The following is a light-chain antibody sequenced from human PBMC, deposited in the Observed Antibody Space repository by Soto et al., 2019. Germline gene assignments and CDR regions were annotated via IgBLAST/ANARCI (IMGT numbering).Light chain of an antibody. CDR2: SNN. J-gene: IGLJ2*01. Sequence: QSVLTQPPSASRTPGQRVTISCSGSSSNIGTNTVNWYQHFPRTAPKLLIFSNNQRPSGVPDRFSGSTSGTSASLAISGLQSEDEADYYCETWDDSLTGVVFGGGTKLTVL. CDR3: ETWDDSLTGVV. CDR1: SSNIGTNT. V-gene: IGLV1-44*01.